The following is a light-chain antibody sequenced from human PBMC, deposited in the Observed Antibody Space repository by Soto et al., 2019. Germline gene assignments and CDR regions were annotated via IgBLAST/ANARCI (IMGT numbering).Light chain of an antibody. CDR1: SSNIGSNY. V-gene: IGLV1-51*01. CDR2: END. J-gene: IGLJ2*01. CDR3: GTWDSSLSAHVV. Sequence: QSVLTQSPSVSAAPGQKVTISCSGSSSNIGSNYVYWYQKVPGTAPKLLIYENDKRPSGIPDRFSCSKSATSATLAITGLQTGDEAEYYCGTWDSSLSAHVVFGGGTKLTVL.